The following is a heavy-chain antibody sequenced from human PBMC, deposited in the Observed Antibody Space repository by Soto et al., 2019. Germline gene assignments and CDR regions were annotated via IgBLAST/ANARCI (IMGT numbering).Heavy chain of an antibody. V-gene: IGHV1-18*04. D-gene: IGHD6-13*01. CDR3: ARSKVYSRSWYVDYYYGMDV. Sequence: GASVKVSCKASGYTFTSYGISWVRQAPGQGLEWMGWISAYNGNTNYAQKLQGRVTMTTDTSTSTAYMELRSLRSDDTAVYYCARSKVYSRSWYVDYYYGMDVWGQGTTVTVSS. CDR1: GYTFTSYG. CDR2: ISAYNGNT. J-gene: IGHJ6*02.